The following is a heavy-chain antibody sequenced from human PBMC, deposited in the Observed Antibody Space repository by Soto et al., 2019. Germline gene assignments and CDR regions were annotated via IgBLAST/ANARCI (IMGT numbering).Heavy chain of an antibody. CDR2: IYYSGST. J-gene: IGHJ4*02. D-gene: IGHD6-19*01. Sequence: SETLSLTCTVSGGSISSYYWSWIRQPPGKGLEWIGYIYYSGSTNYNPSLKSRVTISVDTSKNQFSLKLSSVTAADTAVYYCARDSGYSSGWYPVDFDYWSQGTLVTVSS. CDR1: GGSISSYY. V-gene: IGHV4-59*01. CDR3: ARDSGYSSGWYPVDFDY.